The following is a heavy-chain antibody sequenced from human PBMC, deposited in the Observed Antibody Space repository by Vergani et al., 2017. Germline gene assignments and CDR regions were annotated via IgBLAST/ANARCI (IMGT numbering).Heavy chain of an antibody. CDR2: IDRNYGV. CDR3: ARISGGSAPYLHY. CDR1: GFTFSDFS. V-gene: IGHV3-69-1*01. J-gene: IGHJ1*01. D-gene: IGHD2-15*01. Sequence: VQLVESGGGLVKPGGSLRLSCAASGFTFSDFSMSWVRQVSGRGLEWVSGIDRNYGVKNGNSFEGRFSISRDNAKTTLYLQMNSLRDEDRGVYYCARISGGSAPYLHYWGQGTLVTVAS.